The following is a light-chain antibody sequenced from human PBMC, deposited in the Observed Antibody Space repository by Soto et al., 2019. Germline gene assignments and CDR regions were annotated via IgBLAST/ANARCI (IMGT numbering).Light chain of an antibody. Sequence: EIVLTQSPGTLSLSPGERATLSCRASQSVSSSYLAWYQQKPGQAPRLLIRGASSRATGIPDRFSGSGSGTDFTLTISRLEPEDFAVYYCQQYDRSPITFGQGTRLEIK. CDR3: QQYDRSPIT. CDR2: GAS. V-gene: IGKV3-20*01. J-gene: IGKJ5*01. CDR1: QSVSSSY.